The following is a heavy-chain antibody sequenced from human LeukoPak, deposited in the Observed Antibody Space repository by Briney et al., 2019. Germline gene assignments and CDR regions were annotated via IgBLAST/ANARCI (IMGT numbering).Heavy chain of an antibody. V-gene: IGHV3-66*01. CDR2: IYSGGST. Sequence: GGSLRLSCAASGFTVTNNYMSWVRQAPGKGLEWVSVIYSGGSTHYADSVKGRFTISRDNSKNTLYLQMNSLRAEDTAVYYCARDRLHYDSLTGYPADWGQGTLVTVSS. CDR1: GFTVTNNY. CDR3: ARDRLHYDSLTGYPAD. D-gene: IGHD3-9*01. J-gene: IGHJ4*02.